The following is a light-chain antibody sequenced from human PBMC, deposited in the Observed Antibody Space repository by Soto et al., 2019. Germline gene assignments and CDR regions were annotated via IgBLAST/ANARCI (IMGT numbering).Light chain of an antibody. Sequence: DIQLTQSPSFLSASVGDRVTITCRASQSVSNWLAWYQQKPGKAPNLLIYKASNLQSGVPSRFSGRGSGTEFTLTISTLQPDDIATYYCQQYNSYSWTFGQGTRLEIK. CDR2: KAS. CDR1: QSVSNW. CDR3: QQYNSYSWT. J-gene: IGKJ5*01. V-gene: IGKV1-5*03.